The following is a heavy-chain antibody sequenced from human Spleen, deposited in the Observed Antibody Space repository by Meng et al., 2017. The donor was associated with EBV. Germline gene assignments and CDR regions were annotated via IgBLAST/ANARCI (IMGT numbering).Heavy chain of an antibody. D-gene: IGHD5-18*01. V-gene: IGHV1-18*01. CDR1: GYTFITYG. J-gene: IGHJ4*02. CDR2: ISVDNGKT. CDR3: ASRSLDTAMDS. Sequence: QVPWVQSGTEVKKPGASLKVSCKTPGYTFITYGISWVRQAPGQGLEWMGWISVDNGKTNYAQHLQDRVSMTTDTSTSTAYMELRSLRSDDTAVYYCASRSLDTAMDSWGQGTLVTVSS.